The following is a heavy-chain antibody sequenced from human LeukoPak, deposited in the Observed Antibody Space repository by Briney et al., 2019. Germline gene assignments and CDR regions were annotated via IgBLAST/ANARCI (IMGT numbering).Heavy chain of an antibody. J-gene: IGHJ4*02. CDR2: ISYDGSNK. D-gene: IGHD3-22*01. Sequence: GRSLRLSCAASGFTFSTYAMHWVRQGPGKGLEWVAVISYDGSNKFYADSVKGRFTISRDNSKNTLYLQMSSLSAEDTAVYYCAKVEYYYDSSGQGPFDYWGQGTLVTVSS. CDR3: AKVEYYYDSSGQGPFDY. CDR1: GFTFSTYA. V-gene: IGHV3-30-3*01.